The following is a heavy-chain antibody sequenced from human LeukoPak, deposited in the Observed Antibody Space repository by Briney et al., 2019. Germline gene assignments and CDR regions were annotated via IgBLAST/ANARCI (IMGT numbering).Heavy chain of an antibody. J-gene: IGHJ4*02. Sequence: KPSETLSLTCTVSGGSISPYYWSWIRQPPGKGLEWLGYIYYSGNTDYNPSLKSRVAISVDTSKNQFSLKLSSVTAADTAVCYCARSTGSTMFIDYWGQGTLVTVSS. D-gene: IGHD3-10*02. V-gene: IGHV4-59*01. CDR1: GGSISPYY. CDR2: IYYSGNT. CDR3: ARSTGSTMFIDY.